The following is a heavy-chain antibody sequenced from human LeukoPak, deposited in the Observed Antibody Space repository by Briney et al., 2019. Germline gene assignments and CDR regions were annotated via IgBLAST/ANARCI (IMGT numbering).Heavy chain of an antibody. Sequence: SETLSLTCTVSGGSISSYYWSWLRQPPGKGLEWLGYIYYSGSTNYNPSLKSRVTISVDTSKNQFSLKLSSVTAADTAVYYCARVGRITMVRGVPPSPPGAFDIWGQGTMVTVSS. V-gene: IGHV4-59*01. CDR3: ARVGRITMVRGVPPSPPGAFDI. J-gene: IGHJ3*02. D-gene: IGHD3-10*01. CDR1: GGSISSYY. CDR2: IYYSGST.